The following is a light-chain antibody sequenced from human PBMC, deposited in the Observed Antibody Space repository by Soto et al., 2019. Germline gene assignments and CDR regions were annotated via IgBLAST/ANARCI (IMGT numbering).Light chain of an antibody. Sequence: EIVLTQSPGTLSLSPGGRATLSCRASQSVRSSYLAWYQQRPGQAPRLLIFGASFRATGIPDRFSGSGSGTDFTLTISRLEAEDVAVYYCQHYGSPLTFGEGTKVEIK. CDR3: QHYGSPLT. J-gene: IGKJ4*01. V-gene: IGKV3-20*01. CDR1: QSVRSSY. CDR2: GAS.